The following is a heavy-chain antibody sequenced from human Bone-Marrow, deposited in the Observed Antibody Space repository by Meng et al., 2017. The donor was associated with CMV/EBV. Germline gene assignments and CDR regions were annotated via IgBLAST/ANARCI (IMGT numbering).Heavy chain of an antibody. CDR3: ARVDVDFWSGYRNGMDF. V-gene: IGHV3-74*01. CDR2: INSDGSST. D-gene: IGHD3-3*01. J-gene: IGHJ6*02. CDR1: GFTFSSYW. Sequence: GESLKISCAASGFTFSSYWMHWVRQAPGKGLVWVSRINSDGSSTSYADSVKGRFTISRDNAKNTLYLQMNSLRAEDTAVYYCARVDVDFWSGYRNGMDFWGPGTTVNVSS.